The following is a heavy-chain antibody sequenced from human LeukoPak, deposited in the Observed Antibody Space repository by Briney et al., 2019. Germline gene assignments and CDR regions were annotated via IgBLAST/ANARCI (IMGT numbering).Heavy chain of an antibody. J-gene: IGHJ4*02. V-gene: IGHV3-21*01. D-gene: IGHD2-2*01. CDR2: ISPSGNYI. CDR3: ARDLSSSISCYSY. Sequence: GGSLRLSCAASGFTFSSHSMNWVRQAPGKGLEWVSSISPSGNYIYYADSLEGRFTISRDNAKNSLYLQMNSLRAKDTAVYYCARDLSSSISCYSYWGQGTLVTVSS. CDR1: GFTFSSHS.